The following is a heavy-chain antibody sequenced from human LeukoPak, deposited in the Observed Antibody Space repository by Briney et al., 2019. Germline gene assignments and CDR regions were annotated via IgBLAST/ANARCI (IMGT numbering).Heavy chain of an antibody. Sequence: GGSLRLSCVASGFTFSNHALNWVRQAPGKGLEWVSGINSGGGSTYYTDSVKGRFTISRDNSKNTLYLQMNSLRADDTAVYYCAKDLSYNYNYFDSWGQGTLVTVSS. V-gene: IGHV3-23*01. CDR2: INSGGGST. J-gene: IGHJ4*02. CDR3: AKDLSYNYNYFDS. D-gene: IGHD1-20*01. CDR1: GFTFSNHA.